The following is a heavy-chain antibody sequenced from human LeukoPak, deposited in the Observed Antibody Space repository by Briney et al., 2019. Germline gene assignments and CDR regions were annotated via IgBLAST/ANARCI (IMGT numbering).Heavy chain of an antibody. CDR1: GGSISSSSYY. CDR3: ARGGNYWPQWWFDP. CDR2: IYYSGST. Sequence: SETLSLTCTVSGGSISSSSYYWGWIRQPPGKGLEWIGSIYYSGSTYYNPSLKSRVTMSLDASKNQFSLELDSVTPADTAVYYCARGGNYWPQWWFDPWGRGTLVSVSS. V-gene: IGHV4-39*07. J-gene: IGHJ5*02. D-gene: IGHD1-26*01.